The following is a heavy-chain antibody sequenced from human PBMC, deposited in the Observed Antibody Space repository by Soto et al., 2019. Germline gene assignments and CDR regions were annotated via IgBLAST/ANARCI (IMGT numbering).Heavy chain of an antibody. CDR1: GFTFSSYG. J-gene: IGHJ4*02. CDR2: ISYDGSNK. D-gene: IGHD1-1*01. Sequence: GGSLRLSCAASGFTFSSYGMHWVRQAPGKGLEWVAVISYDGSNKYYADSVKGRFTISRDNSKNTLYLQMNSLRAEDTAVYYCAKVATGTTADYWGQGTLVTVSS. CDR3: AKVATGTTADY. V-gene: IGHV3-30*18.